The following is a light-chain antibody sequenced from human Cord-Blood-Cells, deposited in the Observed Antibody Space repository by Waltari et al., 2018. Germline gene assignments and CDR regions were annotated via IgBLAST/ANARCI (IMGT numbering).Light chain of an antibody. V-gene: IGLV2-23*01. CDR3: CSYAGVWV. J-gene: IGLJ3*02. Sequence: QSALTQPASVSGSPGQSITISCTGTSSDVGSYNLVSWYQQHPGKAPKLMIYEGSKRPSGVSNRFSGSKSGNTASLTISGLHAEDEADYYCCSYAGVWVFGGGTKLTVL. CDR1: SSDVGSYNL. CDR2: EGS.